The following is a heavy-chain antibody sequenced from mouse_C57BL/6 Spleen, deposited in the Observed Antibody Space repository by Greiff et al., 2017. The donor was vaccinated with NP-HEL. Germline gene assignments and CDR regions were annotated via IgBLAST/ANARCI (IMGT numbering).Heavy chain of an antibody. CDR2: IDPSDSET. J-gene: IGHJ3*01. CDR3: ARMAYSNLPSY. Sequence: VQLQQSGAELVRPGSSVKLSCKASGYTFTSYWMHWVKQRPIQGLEWIGNIDPSDSETHYNQKFKDKATLTVDKSSSTAYMQLSSLTSEDSAVYYCARMAYSNLPSYWGQGTLVTVSA. D-gene: IGHD2-5*01. V-gene: IGHV1-52*01. CDR1: GYTFTSYW.